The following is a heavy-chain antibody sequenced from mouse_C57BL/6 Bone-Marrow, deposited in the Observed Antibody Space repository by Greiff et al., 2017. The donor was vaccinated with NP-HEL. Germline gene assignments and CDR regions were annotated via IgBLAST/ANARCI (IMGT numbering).Heavy chain of an antibody. V-gene: IGHV1-69*01. Sequence: QVQLKQPGAELVMPGASVKLSCKASGYTFTSYWMHWVKQRPGQGLEWIGEIDPSDSYTNYNQKFKGKSTLTVDKSSSTAYMQLSSLTSEDSAVYDCAVTGSDDDGYQYYAMDYWGQGTSVTVSA. CDR3: AVTGSDDDGYQYYAMDY. J-gene: IGHJ4*01. CDR1: GYTFTSYW. CDR2: IDPSDSYT. D-gene: IGHD2-3*01.